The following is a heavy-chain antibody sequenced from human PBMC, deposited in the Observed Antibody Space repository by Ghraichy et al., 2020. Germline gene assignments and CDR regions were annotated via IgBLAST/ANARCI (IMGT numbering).Heavy chain of an antibody. J-gene: IGHJ6*02. Sequence: ASVKVSFKASGSTFTAYYMHWVRQAPGQGLEWMGRINPNTGGTNYAQKFQGRVTMTRDTSIDTAYMELSRVRSDDTAVYYCARDFFSSITSPNYYYGMDLWGQGTTVTVSS. D-gene: IGHD1-14*01. V-gene: IGHV1-2*06. CDR1: GSTFTAYY. CDR3: ARDFFSSITSPNYYYGMDL. CDR2: INPNTGGT.